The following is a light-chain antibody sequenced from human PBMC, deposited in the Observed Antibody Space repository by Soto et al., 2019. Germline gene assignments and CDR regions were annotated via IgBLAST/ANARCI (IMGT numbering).Light chain of an antibody. CDR1: QGISNY. CDR2: AAS. J-gene: IGKJ3*01. V-gene: IGKV1-27*01. Sequence: DIQMTQSPSSLSASVGDRVTITCRASQGISNYLAWYQQKPGKVPKLLIYAASTLQSGFPSRYSGSGSWTDFTLTISSLQPADVASYYCNKYNSACFPFGPGTKVHIK. CDR3: NKYNSACFP.